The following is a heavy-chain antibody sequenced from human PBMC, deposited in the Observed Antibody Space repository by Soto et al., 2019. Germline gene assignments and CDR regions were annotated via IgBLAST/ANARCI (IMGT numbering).Heavy chain of an antibody. J-gene: IGHJ3*02. V-gene: IGHV1-69*04. CDR3: AREREIRIAVAGTPDAFDI. Sequence: GASVKVSCKASGGTFSSYTISWVRQAPGQGLEWMGRIIPILGIANYAQKFQGRVTITADKSTSTAYMELSSLRSEDTAVYYCAREREIRIAVAGTPDAFDIWGQGTMVTVSS. CDR1: GGTFSSYT. D-gene: IGHD6-19*01. CDR2: IIPILGIA.